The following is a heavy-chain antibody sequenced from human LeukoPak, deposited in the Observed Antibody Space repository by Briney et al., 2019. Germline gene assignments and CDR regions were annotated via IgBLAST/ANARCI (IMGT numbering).Heavy chain of an antibody. Sequence: GGSLRLSCAASGFTFSSYWMSWMRQAPGKGLEWVANIKYDGNEEYYVDSVKGRFAISRDNAKNSLYLQLNSLRVEDTAVYYCKSGGAAPGSFDYWGQGTLVTVSS. CDR3: KSGGAAPGSFDY. D-gene: IGHD2-8*02. V-gene: IGHV3-7*01. J-gene: IGHJ4*02. CDR2: IKYDGNEE. CDR1: GFTFSSYW.